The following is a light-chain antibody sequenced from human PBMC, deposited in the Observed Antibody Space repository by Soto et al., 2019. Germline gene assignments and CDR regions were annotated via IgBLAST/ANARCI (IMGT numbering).Light chain of an antibody. CDR2: GAS. CDR1: QSVGSS. J-gene: IGKJ5*01. CDR3: QQYYDWPIT. V-gene: IGKV3-15*01. Sequence: EIVMTQSPATLSVSPGERATLSCRASQSVGSSLAWYQQEPGQAPRLLIYGASTRATGIPARFSGSGSGTEFTLTISSLQSEDFAVYYCQQYYDWPITFGQGTRLEIK.